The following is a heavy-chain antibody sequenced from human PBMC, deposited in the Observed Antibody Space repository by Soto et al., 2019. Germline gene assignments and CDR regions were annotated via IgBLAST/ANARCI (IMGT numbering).Heavy chain of an antibody. CDR1: GGSISSGDYY. D-gene: IGHD6-6*01. V-gene: IGHV4-30-4*01. Sequence: KPSETLSLTCTVSGGSISSGDYYWSWIRQPPGKGLEWIGYIYYSGSTYYNPSLKSRVTISVDTSKNQFSLKLSSVTAADTAVYYCAREGEGERYSSSSGDYYYGMDVWGQGTTVIVYS. CDR3: AREGEGERYSSSSGDYYYGMDV. CDR2: IYYSGST. J-gene: IGHJ6*02.